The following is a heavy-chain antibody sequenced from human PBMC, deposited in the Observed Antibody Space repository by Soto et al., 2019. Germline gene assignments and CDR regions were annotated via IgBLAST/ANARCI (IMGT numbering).Heavy chain of an antibody. CDR3: AGSTGWYWLDP. V-gene: IGHV4-59*08. Sequence: SETLSLTCTVSGSSISSYYWSLIRPPPGKGLEWIASIHYSGSTKYNPSLKSRVTVSVDTSKNQFSLKLSSVTAADTAVYYCAGSTGWYWLDPWGQGTLVTVSS. CDR2: IHYSGST. CDR1: GSSISSYY. D-gene: IGHD6-19*01. J-gene: IGHJ5*02.